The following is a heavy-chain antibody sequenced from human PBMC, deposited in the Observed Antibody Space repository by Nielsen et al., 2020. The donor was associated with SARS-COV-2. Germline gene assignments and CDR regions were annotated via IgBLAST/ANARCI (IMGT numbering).Heavy chain of an antibody. V-gene: IGHV3-15*01. CDR1: GITFSDAW. J-gene: IGHJ4*02. CDR3: STAKFETFSRSVSTHY. D-gene: IGHD2-15*01. Sequence: GESLKISCAASGITFSDAWVSWVRQAPGKGLEWVGRIKSKNAGGTTDYAAPVKGRFTISREDSKDTLYLQMNSLKTEDTAVYYCSTAKFETFSRSVSTHYWGRGTLVTISS. CDR2: IKSKNAGGTT.